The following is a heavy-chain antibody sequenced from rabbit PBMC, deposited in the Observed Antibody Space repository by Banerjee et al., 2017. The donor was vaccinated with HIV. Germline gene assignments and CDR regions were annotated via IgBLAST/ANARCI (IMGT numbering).Heavy chain of an antibody. CDR2: IDAGSTGNT. CDR3: ARDLAGVIGWNFNL. D-gene: IGHD4-1*01. V-gene: IGHV1S45*01. CDR1: GFDFSSYG. Sequence: QEQLVESGGGLVQPGGSLKLTCTVSGFDFSSYGVSWVRQAPGKGPEWIACIDAGSTGNTYYVSWAKGRFTISRTSSTTVTLQMTSLTAADTASYFCARDLAGVIGWNFNLWGPGTLVTVS. J-gene: IGHJ4*01.